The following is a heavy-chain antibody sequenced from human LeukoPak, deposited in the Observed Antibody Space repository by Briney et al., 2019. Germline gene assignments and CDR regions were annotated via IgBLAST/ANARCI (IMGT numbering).Heavy chain of an antibody. J-gene: IGHJ4*02. CDR1: GFTFSNAW. CDR3: TTPTRAQKTFDY. CDR2: IKSKTDGGTT. Sequence: GGSLRLSCAASGFTFSNAWMSWVRQAPGKGLEWVGRIKSKTDGGTTDYAAPVKGRFTISRDDSKNTLYLQMNSLKTEDTAVYYCTTPTRAQKTFDYRGQGTLVTVSS. V-gene: IGHV3-15*01.